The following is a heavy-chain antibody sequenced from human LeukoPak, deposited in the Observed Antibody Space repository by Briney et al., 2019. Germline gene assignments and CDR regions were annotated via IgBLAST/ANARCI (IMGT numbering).Heavy chain of an antibody. CDR1: GYSFTSYW. D-gene: IGHD5-18*01. CDR2: IYTGDSDT. J-gene: IGHJ4*02. Sequence: GESLKISCKASGYSFTSYWIGWVRQMPGKGLEWMGTIYTGDSDTKYSPSFQGQVTISDDKSISTAYLQWSSLKASDTDMYYCARRRGNTAMVKYYFDYWGQGTLVTVSS. CDR3: ARRRGNTAMVKYYFDY. V-gene: IGHV5-51*01.